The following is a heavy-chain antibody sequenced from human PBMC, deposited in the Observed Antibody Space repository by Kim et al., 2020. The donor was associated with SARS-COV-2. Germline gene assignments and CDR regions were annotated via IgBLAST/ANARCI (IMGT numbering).Heavy chain of an antibody. V-gene: IGHV3-30*04. CDR3: AREGWELPVPMDV. J-gene: IGHJ6*02. D-gene: IGHD1-26*01. CDR1: GFTFSSYA. Sequence: GGSLRLSCAASGFTFSSYAMHWVRQAPGKGLEWVAVISYDGSNKYYADSVKGRFTISRDNSKNTLYLQMNSLRAEDTAVYYCAREGWELPVPMDVWGQGTTVTVSS. CDR2: ISYDGSNK.